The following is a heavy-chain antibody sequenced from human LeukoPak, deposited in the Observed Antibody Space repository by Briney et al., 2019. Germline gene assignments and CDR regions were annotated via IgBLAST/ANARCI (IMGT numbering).Heavy chain of an antibody. Sequence: GGSLRLSCAVSGFTFSSYSMNWVRQAPGKGLEWVSSISSSSRYIYYADSVKGRFTISRDNAKNSLYLQMNSLRAEDTAIYYCTDYGPGAFDSWGQGTLVTVSS. J-gene: IGHJ4*02. D-gene: IGHD4/OR15-4a*01. CDR1: GFTFSSYS. CDR2: ISSSSRYI. CDR3: TDYGPGAFDS. V-gene: IGHV3-21*04.